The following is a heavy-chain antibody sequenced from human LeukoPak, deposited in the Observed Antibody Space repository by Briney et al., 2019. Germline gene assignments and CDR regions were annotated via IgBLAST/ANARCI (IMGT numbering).Heavy chain of an antibody. J-gene: IGHJ4*02. CDR3: ARAPSWGGLSSGSYYFDY. D-gene: IGHD6-19*01. CDR1: GYTFTNYD. Sequence: ASVKVSCKASGYTFTNYDINWVRQATGQGLEWMGWMNPNSGNTGYAQKFQGRVTITRNTSISTAYMELGSLRSDDTAVYYCARAPSWGGLSSGSYYFDYWGQGTLVTVSS. V-gene: IGHV1-8*03. CDR2: MNPNSGNT.